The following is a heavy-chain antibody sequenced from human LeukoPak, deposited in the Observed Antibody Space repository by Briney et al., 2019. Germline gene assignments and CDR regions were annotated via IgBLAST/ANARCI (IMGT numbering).Heavy chain of an antibody. CDR3: ARQATRIAAAGTSIDY. J-gene: IGHJ4*02. Sequence: LGESLKISCAASGFTFSSYAMHWVRQAPGKGLEYVSAISSNGGSTYYANSVKGRFTISRDNSRNTLYLQMGSLRAEDMAVYYCARQATRIAAAGTSIDYWGQGTLVTVSS. CDR2: ISSNGGST. D-gene: IGHD6-13*01. CDR1: GFTFSSYA. V-gene: IGHV3-64*01.